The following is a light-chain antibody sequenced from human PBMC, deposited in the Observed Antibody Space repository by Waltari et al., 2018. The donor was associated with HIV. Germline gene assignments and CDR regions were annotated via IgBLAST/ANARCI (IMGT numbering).Light chain of an antibody. CDR3: HVWHSNSDHVV. CDR2: DDS. V-gene: IGLV3-21*02. Sequence: SYVLTQPPSVSVAPGQTARITCEGNNIGSQSVHWYQQRPGQAPALVVHDDSDRPSGIPERFSGSNTGNTATLTISRVEAGDEADYYCHVWHSNSDHVVFGGGTKLTVL. J-gene: IGLJ2*01. CDR1: NIGSQS.